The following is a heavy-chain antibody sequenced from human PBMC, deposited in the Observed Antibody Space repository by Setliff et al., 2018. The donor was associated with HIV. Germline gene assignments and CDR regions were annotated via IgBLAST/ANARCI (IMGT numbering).Heavy chain of an antibody. J-gene: IGHJ5*02. CDR1: GFTFSIYT. V-gene: IGHV3-23*01. CDR3: ARILVAAAGTGFDP. Sequence: GGSLRLSCAASGFTFSIYTMSWVRQAPGKGLEWVSAISGSGGNTYYADSVKGRFTISRDNSKDTLYLQMNSLRAEDTAVYYCARILVAAAGTGFDPWGQGILVTVSS. D-gene: IGHD6-13*01. CDR2: ISGSGGNT.